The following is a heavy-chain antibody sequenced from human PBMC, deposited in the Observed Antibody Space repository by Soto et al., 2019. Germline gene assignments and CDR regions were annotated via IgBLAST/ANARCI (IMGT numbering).Heavy chain of an antibody. CDR3: ARNERPRITIFGVAPNPFDY. CDR1: GGTFSSYA. V-gene: IGHV1-69*13. CDR2: IIPIFGTA. Sequence: ASVKVSCKASGGTFSSYAISWVRQAPGQGLEWMGGIIPIFGTANYAQKFQGRVTITADESTSTAYMELSSLRSEDTAVYYCARNERPRITIFGVAPNPFDYWGQGTLVTVSS. J-gene: IGHJ4*02. D-gene: IGHD3-3*01.